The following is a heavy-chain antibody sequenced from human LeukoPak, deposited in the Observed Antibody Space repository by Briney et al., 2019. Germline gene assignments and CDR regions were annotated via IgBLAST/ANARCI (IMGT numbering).Heavy chain of an antibody. Sequence: GGSLRLSCAASGFTFNNYGMHWVRQAPGKGLEWVAFIRYDGSNKYYADSVKGRFTISRDNSRNTLYLQMNSLRAEDTAVYYCAKDMATMIVVVINTLDYWGQGTLVTVSS. CDR2: IRYDGSNK. CDR3: AKDMATMIVVVINTLDY. J-gene: IGHJ4*02. CDR1: GFTFNNYG. V-gene: IGHV3-30*02. D-gene: IGHD3-22*01.